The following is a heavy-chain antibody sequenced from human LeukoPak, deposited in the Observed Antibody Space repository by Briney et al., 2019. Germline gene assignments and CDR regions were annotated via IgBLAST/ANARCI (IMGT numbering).Heavy chain of an antibody. CDR3: ARERFGDAEGFDL. D-gene: IGHD3-10*01. CDR1: GGSISSYY. J-gene: IGHJ2*01. CDR2: IYYSGST. V-gene: IGHV4-59*01. Sequence: PSETLSLTCTVSGGSISSYYWSWIRQPPGKGLEWIGYIYYSGSTNYNPSLKSRVTISVDTSKNQFSLKLSSVTAADTAVYYCARERFGDAEGFDLWGRGTLVTVSS.